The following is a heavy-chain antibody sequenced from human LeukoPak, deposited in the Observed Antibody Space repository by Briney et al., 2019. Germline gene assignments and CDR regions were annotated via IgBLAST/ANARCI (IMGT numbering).Heavy chain of an antibody. CDR3: ARLRETTVTRDDSHYYMDV. Sequence: GGSLRLSCAASGFTVSGNYISWLRQAPGKGLEWVSVVYSGISTYYADSVKGRFTISGDSSKNTLYLQMDSLRVDDTAVYYCARLRETTVTRDDSHYYMDVWGKGTTVTVSS. V-gene: IGHV3-53*01. J-gene: IGHJ6*03. CDR2: VYSGIST. CDR1: GFTVSGNY. D-gene: IGHD4-17*01.